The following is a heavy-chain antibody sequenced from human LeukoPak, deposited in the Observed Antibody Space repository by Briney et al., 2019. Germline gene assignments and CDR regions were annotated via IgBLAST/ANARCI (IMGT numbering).Heavy chain of an antibody. D-gene: IGHD4-11*01. CDR2: IYYGGGT. J-gene: IGHJ5*02. CDR1: GGSISSSSYY. CDR3: ARVISASYSNYVRWFDP. V-gene: IGHV4-39*07. Sequence: SETLSLTCTVSGGSISSSSYYWGWIRQPPGKGLEWIGSIYYGGGTYYNPSLKSRVTISVDTSKNQFSLKLSSVTAADTAVYYCARVISASYSNYVRWFDPWGQGTLVTVSS.